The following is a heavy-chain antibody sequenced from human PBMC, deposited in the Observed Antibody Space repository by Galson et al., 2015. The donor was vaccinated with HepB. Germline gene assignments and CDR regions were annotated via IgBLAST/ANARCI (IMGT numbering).Heavy chain of an antibody. J-gene: IGHJ4*02. D-gene: IGHD3-16*01. Sequence: SVKVSCKASGYTFTSYGISWVRQAPGQGLEWMGWISAYNGNTNYAQKLQGRVTMTTDTSTSTAYMELRSLRSDDTAVYYCARDSEYYDYVWGSYFGYWCQGTLVTVSS. CDR2: ISAYNGNT. CDR3: ARDSEYYDYVWGSYFGY. V-gene: IGHV1-18*04. CDR1: GYTFTSYG.